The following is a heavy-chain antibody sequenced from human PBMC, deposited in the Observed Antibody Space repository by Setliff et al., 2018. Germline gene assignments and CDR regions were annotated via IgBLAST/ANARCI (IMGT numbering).Heavy chain of an antibody. J-gene: IGHJ4*02. CDR3: ARINFYVSSGYYYAPEL. Sequence: ASVTVSCKSSGFTFTDYGITWVRQVPGQGLEWMGWINNYNFNTQYAQKFQGRVTVTTDTSTTTAYMELRSLRADDTAVYYCARINFYVSSGYYYAPELWGQGTTVTVPQ. CDR1: GFTFTDYG. CDR2: INNYNFNT. V-gene: IGHV1-18*01. D-gene: IGHD3-22*01.